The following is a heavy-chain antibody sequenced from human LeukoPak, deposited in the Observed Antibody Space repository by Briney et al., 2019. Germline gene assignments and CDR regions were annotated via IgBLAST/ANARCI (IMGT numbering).Heavy chain of an antibody. CDR1: GFPFSYYY. D-gene: IGHD2-2*01. CDR3: ARFSRGCSSTSCYGGDFDY. J-gene: IGHJ4*02. V-gene: IGHV3-11*06. CDR2: IISSSSYT. Sequence: GGSLRRSFAAAGFPFSYYYMSWIRRAPGKGREGGSYIISSSSYTNYADSVKGRFTISRDNAKTSLYLQTNSLRAEDTAVYYCARFSRGCSSTSCYGGDFDYWGQGTLVTVSS.